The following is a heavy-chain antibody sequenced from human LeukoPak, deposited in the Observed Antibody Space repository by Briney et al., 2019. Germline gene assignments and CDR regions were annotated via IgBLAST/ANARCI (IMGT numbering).Heavy chain of an antibody. J-gene: IGHJ3*02. D-gene: IGHD7-27*01. Sequence: ASVKVSCKASGYTFTSYYMHWVRQAPGQGLEWMGIINPSGGSTSYAQKFQGRVTMTRDMSTSTVYMELSSLRSEDTAVYYCARDLGNWYHAFDIWGQGTMVTVSS. V-gene: IGHV1-46*01. CDR1: GYTFTSYY. CDR3: ARDLGNWYHAFDI. CDR2: INPSGGST.